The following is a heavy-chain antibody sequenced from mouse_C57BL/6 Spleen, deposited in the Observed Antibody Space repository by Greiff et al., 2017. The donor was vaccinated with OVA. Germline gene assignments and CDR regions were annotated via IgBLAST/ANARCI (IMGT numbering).Heavy chain of an antibody. CDR1: GYTFTSYW. CDR3: ASGGNGSHSAMYY. V-gene: IGHV1-69*02. CDR2: IDPSDSYT. J-gene: IGHJ4*01. D-gene: IGHD2-2*01. Sequence: VQLQQPGAELVKPGASVKLSCKASGYTFTSYWMNWVKQRPGKGLEWMGEIDPSDSYTNYNQQFNGKATLTVDKSYSTAYMQLRSLTSVASAVYYCASGGNGSHSAMYYWGPGTSVTVSS.